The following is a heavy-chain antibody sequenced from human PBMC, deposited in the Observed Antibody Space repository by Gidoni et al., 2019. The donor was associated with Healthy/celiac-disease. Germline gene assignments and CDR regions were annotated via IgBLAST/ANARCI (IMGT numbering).Heavy chain of an antibody. CDR2: ISYDGSNK. J-gene: IGHJ6*02. V-gene: IGHV3-30-3*01. CDR3: ARSPYCSSTSCYALGHYYYYYGMDV. CDR1: GFTFSSYA. Sequence: QVQLVESGGGVVQPGRSLRLSCAASGFTFSSYAMHWVRPAPGKGLEWVAVISYDGSNKYYADSVKGRFTSRDNSKNTLYLQMNSLRAEDTAVYYCARSPYCSSTSCYALGHYYYYYGMDVWGQGTTVTVSS. D-gene: IGHD2-2*01.